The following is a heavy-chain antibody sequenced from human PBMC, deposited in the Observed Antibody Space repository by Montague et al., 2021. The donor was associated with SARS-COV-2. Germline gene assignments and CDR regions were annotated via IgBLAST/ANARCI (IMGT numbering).Heavy chain of an antibody. CDR3: ARGIPPVY. D-gene: IGHD1-14*01. CDR1: GFTFSDFY. CDR2: ISSTTIYT. J-gene: IGHJ4*02. V-gene: IGHV3-11*05. Sequence: SLRLSCAASGFTFSDFYMSWIRQAPGKGLECVSYISSTTIYTNYADSVKGRFIISRDNAKNSLYLQMNSLRAEDTAVYYCARGIPPVYWGQGTLVTVSS.